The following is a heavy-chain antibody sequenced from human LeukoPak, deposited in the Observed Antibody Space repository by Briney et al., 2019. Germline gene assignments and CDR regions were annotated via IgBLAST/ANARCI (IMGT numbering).Heavy chain of an antibody. CDR2: IRYDGSNK. CDR3: AKGADWIDY. CDR1: GFTFSSYG. Sequence: PGGSLRLSCAASGFTFSSYGMHWVRQAPGKGLEWAAFIRYDGSNKYYADSVKGRFTISRDNSRNTLHLQMNSLRHEDTAVYYCAKGADWIDYWGQGTLVTVSS. D-gene: IGHD2-21*01. J-gene: IGHJ4*02. V-gene: IGHV3-30*02.